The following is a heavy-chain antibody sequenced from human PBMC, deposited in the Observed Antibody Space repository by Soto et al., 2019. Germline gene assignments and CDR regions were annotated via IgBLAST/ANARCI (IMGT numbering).Heavy chain of an antibody. V-gene: IGHV3-23*01. D-gene: IGHD3-22*01. Sequence: EVQLLESGGGLVQPGGSLRLSCAASGFTFSSYAMSWVRQAPGKGLEWVSAISGSGGSTYYADSVKGRFTISRDNSKNTLYLQMNSLRAEDTAVYYCAKEGYYDSSGYYYYGIDVWGQGTTVTVSS. CDR1: GFTFSSYA. CDR2: ISGSGGST. J-gene: IGHJ6*02. CDR3: AKEGYYDSSGYYYYGIDV.